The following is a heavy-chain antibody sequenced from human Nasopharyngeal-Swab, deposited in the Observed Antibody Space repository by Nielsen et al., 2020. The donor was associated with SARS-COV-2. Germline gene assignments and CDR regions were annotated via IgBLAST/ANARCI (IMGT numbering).Heavy chain of an antibody. J-gene: IGHJ4*02. Sequence: WVRQAPGQGLEWMGGFDPEDGETIYAQKFQGRVTMTEDTSTDTAYKELSSLRSEDTAVYYCATGLPLLRFLEWLLYWGQGTLVTVSS. V-gene: IGHV1-24*01. CDR3: ATGLPLLRFLEWLLY. D-gene: IGHD3-3*01. CDR2: FDPEDGET.